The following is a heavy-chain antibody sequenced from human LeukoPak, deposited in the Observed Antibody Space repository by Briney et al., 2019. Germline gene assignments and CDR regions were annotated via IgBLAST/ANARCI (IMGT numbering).Heavy chain of an antibody. V-gene: IGHV3-23*01. CDR2: ISGSGSTT. CDR1: GFTFSSYA. D-gene: IGHD3-10*01. CDR3: AKVGDYYGSGKYSNFDY. Sequence: GGSLRLSWAASGFTFSSYAMTWVRQAPGKGLEWVSAISGSGSTTYYADSVKGRFTISRDNSKNTLYLQMSSLRAEDTAVYYCAKVGDYYGSGKYSNFDYWGQGTLVTVSS. J-gene: IGHJ4*02.